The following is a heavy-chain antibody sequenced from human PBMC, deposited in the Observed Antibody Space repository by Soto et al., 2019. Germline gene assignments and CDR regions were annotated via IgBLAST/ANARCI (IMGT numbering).Heavy chain of an antibody. V-gene: IGHV4-61*01. CDR2: IYYTGST. CDR3: ARDHHSYYDTSGYYPYFDF. CDR1: GGSVNTAPYH. Sequence: QVQLQESGPGLVKPSETLSLTCTVSGGSVNTAPYHWSWIRQSPRNGLEWIGNIYYTGSTNYNPSFESRVAKSLDTSTTQFCLRLTSLTAADTAVYFCARDHHSYYDTSGYYPYFDFWGQGTLVNVSS. D-gene: IGHD3-22*01. J-gene: IGHJ4*02.